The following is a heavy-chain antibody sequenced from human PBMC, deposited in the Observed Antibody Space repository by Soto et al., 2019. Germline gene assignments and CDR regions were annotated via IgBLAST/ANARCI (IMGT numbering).Heavy chain of an antibody. J-gene: IGHJ5*02. D-gene: IGHD6-19*01. CDR1: GYTFTSFD. Sequence: QVQLVQSGAEVKKPGASVKVSCKASGYTFTSFDIHWVRQATGQGLEWMGWMNPNSGTTNYAQKFQDRVTMTRNTSISTAYMEVSSLRSDDTAIYYCARPYSSGWFPFTSWGQGTLVTVSS. V-gene: IGHV1-8*01. CDR3: ARPYSSGWFPFTS. CDR2: MNPNSGTT.